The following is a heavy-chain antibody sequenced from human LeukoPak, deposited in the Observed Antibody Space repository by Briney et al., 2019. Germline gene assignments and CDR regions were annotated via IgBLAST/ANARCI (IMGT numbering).Heavy chain of an antibody. J-gene: IGHJ4*02. CDR2: INPNRGDT. CDR1: GYTFTGYY. Sequence: EASVKVSCKASGYTFTGYYMHWVRQAPGQGLEWMGWINPNRGDTNYAQKFQGRLTMTRDTSISTAYMELSRLRFDDTALYYCARAYYSSSGVEMYYFDYWGQGTLVTVSS. V-gene: IGHV1-2*02. CDR3: ARAYYSSSGVEMYYFDY. D-gene: IGHD6-13*01.